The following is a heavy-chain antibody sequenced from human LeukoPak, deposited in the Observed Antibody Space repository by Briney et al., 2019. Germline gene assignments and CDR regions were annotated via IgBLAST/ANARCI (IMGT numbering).Heavy chain of an antibody. V-gene: IGHV3-15*01. J-gene: IGHJ4*02. Sequence: GGSLRLSCVASGFTFSNAWMSWVRQAPGKGLEWVGRIKSKTNGGTTDYAATVKGRFTISRDDSKNTLYLQMNSLKTEDTAVYYCTTDSLVVPAAPDYWGQGTLVTVSS. CDR1: GFTFSNAW. CDR3: TTDSLVVPAAPDY. D-gene: IGHD2-2*01. CDR2: IKSKTNGGTT.